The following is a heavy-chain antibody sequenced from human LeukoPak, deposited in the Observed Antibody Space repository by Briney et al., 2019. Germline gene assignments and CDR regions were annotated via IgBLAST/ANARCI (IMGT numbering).Heavy chain of an antibody. V-gene: IGHV3-23*01. D-gene: IGHD4-17*01. CDR2: ISGGGETT. CDR3: ARDYADYVGYFFFDY. Sequence: GGSLRLSCAASGFTFNNYAMNWVRQAPGKGLEWVSSISGGGETTYYADSAKGRFTISGYNSQNTLYLQMNSLRAEDTAVYYCARDYADYVGYFFFDYWGQGTLVTVSS. CDR1: GFTFNNYA. J-gene: IGHJ4*02.